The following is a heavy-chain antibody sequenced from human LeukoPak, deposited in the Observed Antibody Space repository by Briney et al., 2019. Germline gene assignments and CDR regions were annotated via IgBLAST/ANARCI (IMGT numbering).Heavy chain of an antibody. Sequence: GGSLRLSCAASGFTFSSYAMSWVRQAPGKGLEWVSAISGCGGSTYYADSVKGRFTISRDNSKNTLYLQMNSLRAEDTAVYYCAKSRREFDAFDIWGQGTMVTVSS. CDR3: AKSRREFDAFDI. CDR2: ISGCGGST. D-gene: IGHD3-10*01. J-gene: IGHJ3*02. V-gene: IGHV3-23*01. CDR1: GFTFSSYA.